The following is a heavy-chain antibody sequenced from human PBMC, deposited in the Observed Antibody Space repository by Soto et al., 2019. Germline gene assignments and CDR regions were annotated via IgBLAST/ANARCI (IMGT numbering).Heavy chain of an antibody. V-gene: IGHV1-18*01. D-gene: IGHD2-15*01. CDR1: GYTFTSYG. J-gene: IGHJ6*02. CDR2: ISAYNGNT. Sequence: ASVKVSCKASGYTFTSYGISWVRQAPGQGLEWMGWISAYNGNTNYAQKLQGRVTMTTDTSTSTAYMELRSLRSDDTAVYYCARDLGYCSGGSCYLVGRFSGMDVWGQGTTVTVS. CDR3: ARDLGYCSGGSCYLVGRFSGMDV.